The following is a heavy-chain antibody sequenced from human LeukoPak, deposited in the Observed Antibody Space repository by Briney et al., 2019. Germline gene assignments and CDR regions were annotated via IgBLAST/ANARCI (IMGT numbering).Heavy chain of an antibody. D-gene: IGHD5-18*01. V-gene: IGHV1-2*02. J-gene: IGHJ3*02. CDR2: INPSSGGT. CDR1: GYTFTGYY. Sequence: ASVKASCKASGYTFTGYYMHWVRQAPGQGLEWMGWINPSSGGTNYAQKFQGRVTMTRDTPISTAYMELSRLRSDDTAVYYCARVTGYSYGPNDAFDIWGQGTMVTVSS. CDR3: ARVTGYSYGPNDAFDI.